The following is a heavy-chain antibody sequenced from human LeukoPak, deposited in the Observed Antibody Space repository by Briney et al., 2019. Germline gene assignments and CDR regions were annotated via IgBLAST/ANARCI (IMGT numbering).Heavy chain of an antibody. V-gene: IGHV3-48*01. CDR2: ITSSSSTI. CDR1: GFTFSTYS. J-gene: IGHJ4*02. Sequence: GGSLRLSCAASGFTFSTYSMNWVRQTPGKGLEWLSYITSSSSTIYYADSVQGRFTISRDNAKSSLYLQMTSLRVEDTAVYYCARDRVGAYWGQGTLVTVSS. CDR3: ARDRVGAY. D-gene: IGHD1-26*01.